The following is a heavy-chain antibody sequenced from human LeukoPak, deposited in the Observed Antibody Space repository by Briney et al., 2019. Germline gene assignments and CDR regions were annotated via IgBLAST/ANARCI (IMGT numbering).Heavy chain of an antibody. CDR1: GYTFTSYG. V-gene: IGHV1-18*01. J-gene: IGHJ3*02. CDR3: ARDVGGYSYGPGAFDI. D-gene: IGHD5-18*01. CDR2: ISAYNGNT. Sequence: ASVKVSCKASGYTFTSYGISWVRQAPGQGPEWMGWISAYNGNTNYAQKLQGRVTMTTDTSTSTAYMELRRLRSDDTAVYYCARDVGGYSYGPGAFDIWGQGTMVTVSS.